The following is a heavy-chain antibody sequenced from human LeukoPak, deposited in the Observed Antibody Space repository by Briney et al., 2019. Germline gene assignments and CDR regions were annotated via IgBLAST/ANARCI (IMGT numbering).Heavy chain of an antibody. J-gene: IGHJ3*02. Sequence: GGSLRLSCAASGFTVSSNYMSWVRQAPGKGLEWVSVIYSGGSTYYADSVKGRFTISRHNSKNTLYLQMNSLRAEDTAVYYCARENSSGWYPDAFDIWGQGTMVTVSS. CDR1: GFTVSSNY. CDR2: IYSGGST. V-gene: IGHV3-53*04. D-gene: IGHD6-19*01. CDR3: ARENSSGWYPDAFDI.